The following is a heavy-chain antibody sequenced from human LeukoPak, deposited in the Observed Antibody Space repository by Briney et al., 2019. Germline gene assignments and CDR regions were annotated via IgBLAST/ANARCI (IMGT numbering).Heavy chain of an antibody. V-gene: IGHV4-59*01. Sequence: SETLSPTCTVSGGSISSYYWSWIRQPPGKGLEWMGYIYYSGSTNYNPSLKSRVTISVDTSKNQFSLRLSSVTAADTAVYYCAKDPHTYYDILTGYLGNWFDPWGQGTPVTVSS. CDR2: IYYSGST. J-gene: IGHJ5*02. D-gene: IGHD3-9*01. CDR1: GGSISSYY. CDR3: AKDPHTYYDILTGYLGNWFDP.